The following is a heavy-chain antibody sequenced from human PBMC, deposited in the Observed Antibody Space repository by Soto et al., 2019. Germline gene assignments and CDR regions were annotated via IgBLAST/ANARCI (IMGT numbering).Heavy chain of an antibody. CDR1: GGSINYNSYH. J-gene: IGHJ4*02. V-gene: IGHV4-39*02. CDR2: IFYTGTT. D-gene: IGHD2-2*01. Sequence: SETLSLTCSVSGGSINYNSYHWGWIRQPPGQGLEWIGSIFYTGTTFYNPSLESRVTMSVDTSKNSFSLHLTSVTAADTAVYFCARLVVVAPVANVWGQGTLVTVSS. CDR3: ARLVVVAPVANV.